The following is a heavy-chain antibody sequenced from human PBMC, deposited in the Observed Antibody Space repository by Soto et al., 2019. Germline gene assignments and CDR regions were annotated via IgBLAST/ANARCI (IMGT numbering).Heavy chain of an antibody. CDR3: ARAIASLSLVTLDV. J-gene: IGHJ3*01. CDR2: ISSTSTNM. V-gene: IGHV3-21*01. CDR1: GFIFSRYI. Sequence: EVQLVESGGGLVKPGGSLRLSCAASGFIFSRYIMHWVRQAPGQGLEWIATISSTSTNMYYADSVKGRITISRDNPKNSLTLNMDSLRREDTAVYYCARAIASLSLVTLDVWGQGTMVTVSP. D-gene: IGHD2-21*02.